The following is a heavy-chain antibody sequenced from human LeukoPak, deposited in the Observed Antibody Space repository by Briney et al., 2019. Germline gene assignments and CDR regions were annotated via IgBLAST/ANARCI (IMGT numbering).Heavy chain of an antibody. Sequence: SETLSLTCTVSGGSISSYYWSRIRQPPGKGLEWIGYIYYSGSTNYNPSLKSRVTISVDTSKNQFSLKLSSVTAADTAVYYCARGIRGYSYIFDYWGQGTLVTVSS. CDR3: ARGIRGYSYIFDY. D-gene: IGHD5-18*01. CDR2: IYYSGST. CDR1: GGSISSYY. V-gene: IGHV4-59*01. J-gene: IGHJ4*02.